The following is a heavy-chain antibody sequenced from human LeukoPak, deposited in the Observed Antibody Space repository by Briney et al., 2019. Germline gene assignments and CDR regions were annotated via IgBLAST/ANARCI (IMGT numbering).Heavy chain of an antibody. Sequence: GGSLRLSCAASGFTLSSYAMSWVRQAPGKGLEWVSAISGSGGSTYYADSVKGRFTISRDNSKNTLYLQMNSLRAEDTAVYYCAKARGYSYGVYYWGQGTLVTVSS. J-gene: IGHJ4*02. V-gene: IGHV3-23*01. D-gene: IGHD5-18*01. CDR3: AKARGYSYGVYY. CDR2: ISGSGGST. CDR1: GFTLSSYA.